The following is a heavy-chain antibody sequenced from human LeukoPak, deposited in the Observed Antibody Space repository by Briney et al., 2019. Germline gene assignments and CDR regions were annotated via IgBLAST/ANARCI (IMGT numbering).Heavy chain of an antibody. J-gene: IGHJ5*02. Sequence: ASVKVSCKASGYTFTSYYMHWVRQAPGQGLEWMGIINPSGGSTSYAQKFQGRVTMTRDMSTSTVYMELSSLRSEDTAVYYCARLGYDILTGYRRDWFDPWGQGTLVTVSS. CDR3: ARLGYDILTGYRRDWFDP. D-gene: IGHD3-9*01. CDR2: INPSGGST. CDR1: GYTFTSYY. V-gene: IGHV1-46*01.